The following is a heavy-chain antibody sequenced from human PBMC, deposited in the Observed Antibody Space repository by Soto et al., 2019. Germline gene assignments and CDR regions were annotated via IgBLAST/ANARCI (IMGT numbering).Heavy chain of an antibody. Sequence: QVQLQESGPGLVKPSGTLSLTCAVSGGSISSSNWWSWVRQPPGKGLEWIGEIYHSGSTNYNPSRKSPVTISVDKSKNQFSLKRSSVTAADTAVYYCARDYMVRGVMRWFDPWGQGTLVTVSS. CDR2: IYHSGST. J-gene: IGHJ5*02. D-gene: IGHD3-10*01. CDR3: ARDYMVRGVMRWFDP. CDR1: GGSISSSNW. V-gene: IGHV4-4*02.